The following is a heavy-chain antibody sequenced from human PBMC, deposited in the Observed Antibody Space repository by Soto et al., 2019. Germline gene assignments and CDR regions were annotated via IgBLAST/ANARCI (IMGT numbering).Heavy chain of an antibody. J-gene: IGHJ4*02. CDR1: GFTFDDYA. D-gene: IGHD4-17*01. Sequence: EVQLVESGGGLVQPGRSLRLSCAASGFTFDDYAMHWVRQAPGKGLECVSGIGWNSGSIGYVGSVKGRFTISRDNAKNSMSLQMDSLRAEDTALYYCAKDITPYGDYDSRCFDSWGQGTLVTVSS. CDR2: IGWNSGSI. CDR3: AKDITPYGDYDSRCFDS. V-gene: IGHV3-9*01.